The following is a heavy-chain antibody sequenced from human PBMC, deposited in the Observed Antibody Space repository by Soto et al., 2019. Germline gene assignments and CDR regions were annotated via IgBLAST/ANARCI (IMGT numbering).Heavy chain of an antibody. CDR1: GASISSSHW. CDR3: VRKDYSDWFFDL. CDR2: IYHSGST. J-gene: IGHJ2*01. Sequence: QVQLQESGPGLVKPSGTLSLTCAVSGASISSSHWWSLVRQPPGKGLEWIGEIYHSGSTYYNASLKSRVAISLDKSKNQASLKLRSVTAADTAVYYCVRKDYSDWFFDLWGRGTLVTVSS. D-gene: IGHD4-4*01. V-gene: IGHV4-4*02.